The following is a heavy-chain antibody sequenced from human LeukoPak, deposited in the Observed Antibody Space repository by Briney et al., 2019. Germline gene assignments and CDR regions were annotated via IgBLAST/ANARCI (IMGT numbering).Heavy chain of an antibody. D-gene: IGHD3-3*01. Sequence: ASVKVSCKASGYTFTSYYMHWVRQAPGQGLEWMGWINPNSGGTNYAQKFQGRVTMTRDTSISTAYMELSRLRSDDTAVYYCARGGITIFGVAYNWFDPWGQGTLVTVSS. CDR2: INPNSGGT. J-gene: IGHJ5*02. CDR1: GYTFTSYY. CDR3: ARGGITIFGVAYNWFDP. V-gene: IGHV1-2*02.